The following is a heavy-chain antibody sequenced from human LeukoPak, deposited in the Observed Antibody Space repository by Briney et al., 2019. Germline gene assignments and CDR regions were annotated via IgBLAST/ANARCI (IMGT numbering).Heavy chain of an antibody. CDR1: GFTFSSYA. D-gene: IGHD6-13*01. V-gene: IGHV3-23*01. J-gene: IGHJ4*02. CDR3: ANVPSIIAAAGTHTNF. CDR2: ISGSGGST. Sequence: SGGSLRLSCAASGFTFSSYAMSWVRQAPGKGLEWVSAISGSGGSTYYADSVKGRFTISRDNSKNTLYLQMNSLRAEDTAAYYCANVPSIIAAAGTHTNFWGQGTLVTVSS.